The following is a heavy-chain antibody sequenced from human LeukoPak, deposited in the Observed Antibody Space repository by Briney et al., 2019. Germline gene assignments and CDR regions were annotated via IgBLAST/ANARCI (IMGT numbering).Heavy chain of an antibody. D-gene: IGHD2-15*01. CDR2: IYPGDSDT. Sequence: GESLKISCKGSGYSFTNYWIGWVRQMPGKGLEWVAIIYPGDSDTRYSPSFQGQVTISADKSISTAYLQWSSLKASDTAIYYCARGEMRYCSGGYCYDYCGQGTLVTVSS. J-gene: IGHJ4*02. V-gene: IGHV5-51*01. CDR1: GYSFTNYW. CDR3: ARGEMRYCSGGYCYDY.